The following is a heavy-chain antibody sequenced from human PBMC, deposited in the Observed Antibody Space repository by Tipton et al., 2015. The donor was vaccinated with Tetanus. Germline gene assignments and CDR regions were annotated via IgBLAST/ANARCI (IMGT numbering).Heavy chain of an antibody. CDR1: GGSLRGGDYH. CDR3: ARANYDNFKKGPFDS. Sequence: GLVKPSETLSLTCSVTGGSLRGGDYHWSWIRQPPGKGLEWLAYVSSSGRTNSNYDLKSRITTSHDTSTNQCFLRLISVTSADTAVYYCARANYDNFKKGPFDSWGQGTLVIVSS. CDR2: VSSSGRT. J-gene: IGHJ4*02. D-gene: IGHD3-3*01. V-gene: IGHV4-61*08.